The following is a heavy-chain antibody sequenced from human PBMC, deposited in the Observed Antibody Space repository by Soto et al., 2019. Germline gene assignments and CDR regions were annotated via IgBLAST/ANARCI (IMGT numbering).Heavy chain of an antibody. Sequence: GASVKVSCKASGGTFSSYTISWVRQAPGQGLEWMGRIIPILGIANYAQKFQGRVTITADKSTSTAYMELSSLRSEDTAVYYCASVHSSYSSSWNWGQGTLVTVSS. CDR3: ASVHSSYSSSWN. D-gene: IGHD6-6*01. CDR2: IIPILGIA. V-gene: IGHV1-69*02. J-gene: IGHJ4*02. CDR1: GGTFSSYT.